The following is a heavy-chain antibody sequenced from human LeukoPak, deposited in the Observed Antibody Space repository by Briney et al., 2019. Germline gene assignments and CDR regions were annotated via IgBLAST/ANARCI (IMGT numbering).Heavy chain of an antibody. CDR1: GYTFTSYD. CDR3: ARGGGAGQSGSYYYYGMDV. D-gene: IGHD1-26*01. J-gene: IGHJ6*02. CDR2: MNPNSGNT. Sequence: ASVTVSCKASGYTFTSYDINWVRQAAGQGLEWMGWMNPNSGNTGYAQKFQGRVTMTRNTSISTAYMELSSLRSEDTAVYYCARGGGAGQSGSYYYYGMDVWGQGTTVTVSS. V-gene: IGHV1-8*01.